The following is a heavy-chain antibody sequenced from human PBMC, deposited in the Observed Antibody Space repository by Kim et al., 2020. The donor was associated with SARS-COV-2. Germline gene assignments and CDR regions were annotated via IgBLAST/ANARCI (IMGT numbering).Heavy chain of an antibody. V-gene: IGHV5-51*01. D-gene: IGHD6-13*01. CDR2: IYPGDSDT. CDR1: GYSFTSYW. J-gene: IGHJ3*02. CDR3: ARLIGSSWSPDAFDI. Sequence: GESLKISCQGSGYSFTSYWIGWVRQMPGKGLEWMGIIYPGDSDTRYSPSFQGQVTISADKSISTAYLQWSSLKASDTAMYYCARLIGSSWSPDAFDIWGQGTMVTVSS.